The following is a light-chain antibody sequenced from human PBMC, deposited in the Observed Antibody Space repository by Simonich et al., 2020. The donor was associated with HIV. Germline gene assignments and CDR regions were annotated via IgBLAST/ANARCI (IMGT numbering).Light chain of an antibody. CDR3: QQYSNYSWT. CDR1: QSISTW. V-gene: IGKV1-5*03. J-gene: IGKJ1*01. Sequence: DIQMTQSPSSLSASVGDRVTITCRASQSISTWLAWYQQKPGKAPKLLIYKESSLESGVPSRFSGSGSGTEFTLTISSLQPDDFATYYCQQYSNYSWTFGQGTRVEMK. CDR2: KES.